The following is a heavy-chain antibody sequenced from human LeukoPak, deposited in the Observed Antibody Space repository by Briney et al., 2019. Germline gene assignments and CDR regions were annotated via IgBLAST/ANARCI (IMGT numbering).Heavy chain of an antibody. CDR1: GGSISSSSYY. J-gene: IGHJ6*03. CDR3: ARTTEGYCRGRSCYSYYYYMDV. Sequence: PSETLSLTCTVSGGSISSSSYYWGWIRQPPGKGLEWIGSIYYSGSTNYNPSLKSRVTISVDTSKNQFSLKLSSVTAADTAVYYCARTTEGYCRGRSCYSYYYYMDVWGKGTTVTVS. V-gene: IGHV4-39*07. CDR2: IYYSGST. D-gene: IGHD2-15*01.